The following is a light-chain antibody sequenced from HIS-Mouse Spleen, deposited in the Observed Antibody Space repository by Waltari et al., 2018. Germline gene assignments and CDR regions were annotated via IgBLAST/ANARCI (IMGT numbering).Light chain of an antibody. CDR1: SRDVGGSNY. Sequence: QSALTQPASVSGSPGQSITISCTGTSRDVGGSNYVSWYQQHPGKAPKLMIYEVSNRPSGVSNRFSGSKSGNTASLTISGLQAEDEADYYCSSYTSSSPYVVFGGGTKLTVL. J-gene: IGLJ2*01. CDR2: EVS. V-gene: IGLV2-14*01. CDR3: SSYTSSSPYVV.